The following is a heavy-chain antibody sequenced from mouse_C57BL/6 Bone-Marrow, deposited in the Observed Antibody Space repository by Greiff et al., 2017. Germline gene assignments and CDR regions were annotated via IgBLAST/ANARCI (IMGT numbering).Heavy chain of an antibody. CDR3: ARHEDIGGGYLYYFDY. D-gene: IGHD2-2*01. CDR2: FYPGSGSI. J-gene: IGHJ2*01. V-gene: IGHV1-62-2*01. Sequence: QVQLQQSGAELVKPGASVKLSCKASGYTFTEYTIHWVKQRSGQGLEWIGWFYPGSGSIKYNEKFKDKATLSADKSSSTVYMELSRLTSEESAVYFCARHEDIGGGYLYYFDYWGQGTTLTVSS. CDR1: GYTFTEYT.